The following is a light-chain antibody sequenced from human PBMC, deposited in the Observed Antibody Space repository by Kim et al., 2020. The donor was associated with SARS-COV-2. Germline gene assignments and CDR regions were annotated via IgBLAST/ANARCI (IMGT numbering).Light chain of an antibody. CDR2: DLS. CDR1: SSDVGAYPY. Sequence: QSALTQPASVSGSPGQSITISCTGTSSDVGAYPYVSWDQQHPGKAPKLMIFDLSYRPSGVSNRFSGSKSGNTASLTISGLQAEDEADYYCSSYTSSNTVVFGGGTQLTVL. J-gene: IGLJ2*01. V-gene: IGLV2-14*03. CDR3: SSYTSSNTVV.